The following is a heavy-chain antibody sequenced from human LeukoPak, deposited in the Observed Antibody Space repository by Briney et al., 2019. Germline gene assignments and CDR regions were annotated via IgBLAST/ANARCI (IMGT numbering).Heavy chain of an antibody. D-gene: IGHD6-13*01. CDR2: IYTSGST. Sequence: PSQTLSLTCTVSGGSISSGSYYWSWIRQPAGKGLEWIGRIYTSGSTNYNPSLKSRVTISVDTSKNQFSLKLSSVTAADTAVYYCARLEYSSSWYPDREVYFDYWGQGTLVTVSS. CDR1: GGSISSGSYY. V-gene: IGHV4-61*02. CDR3: ARLEYSSSWYPDREVYFDY. J-gene: IGHJ4*02.